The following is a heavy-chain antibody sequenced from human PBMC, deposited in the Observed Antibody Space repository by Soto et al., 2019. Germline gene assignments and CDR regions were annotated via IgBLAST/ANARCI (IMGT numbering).Heavy chain of an antibody. Sequence: QVQLQESGPGLVKPSQTLSLTCTVSGGSISSGDYCWSWLRQPPGKGLEWIGYIYHSGSTYYNPSLKSRVTISGDTSKNQFSLEVSSVTAADTAVYYCARLPRGGAYSYGFDYWGQGTLVTVSS. CDR1: GGSISSGDYC. J-gene: IGHJ4*02. D-gene: IGHD5-18*01. CDR2: IYHSGST. V-gene: IGHV4-30-4*01. CDR3: ARLPRGGAYSYGFDY.